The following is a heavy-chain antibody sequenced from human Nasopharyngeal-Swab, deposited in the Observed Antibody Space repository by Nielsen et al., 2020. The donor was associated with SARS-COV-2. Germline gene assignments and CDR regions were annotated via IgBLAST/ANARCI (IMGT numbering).Heavy chain of an antibody. CDR3: ARDRWTLGMDV. V-gene: IGHV3-13*01. CDR2: IGTAGDT. J-gene: IGHJ6*02. CDR1: GFTFSSYD. D-gene: IGHD7-27*01. Sequence: GESLKIFCAASGFTFSSYDMHWVRQATGKGLEWVSAIGTAGDTYYPGSVKGRFTISRENAKNSLYLQMNSLRAGDTAVYYCARDRWTLGMDVWGQGTTVTVSS.